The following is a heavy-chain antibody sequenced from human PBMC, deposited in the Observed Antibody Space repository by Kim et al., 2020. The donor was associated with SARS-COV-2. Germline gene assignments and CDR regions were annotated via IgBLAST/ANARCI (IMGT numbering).Heavy chain of an antibody. V-gene: IGHV4-59*13. CDR3: SRGAAALGS. J-gene: IGHJ4*02. CDR2: IYYTGDT. Sequence: SETLSLTCTVSAGSISSYYWTWIRQPPGKGLEWSGYIYYTGDTNYNPSPESLVTISVDTSKHHFSLALIPVTAADTAAYYFSRGAAALGSWCQGTLVTV. CDR1: AGSISSYY. D-gene: IGHD2-15*01.